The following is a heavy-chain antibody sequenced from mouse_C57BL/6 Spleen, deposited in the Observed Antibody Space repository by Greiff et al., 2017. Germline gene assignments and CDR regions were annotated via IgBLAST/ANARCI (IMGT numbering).Heavy chain of an antibody. CDR2: INPSSGYT. J-gene: IGHJ3*01. Sequence: QVQLLQSGAELARPGASVKMSCKASGYTFTSYTMHWVKQRPGQGLEWIGYINPSSGYTKYNQKFKDKATLTADKSSSTAYMQLSSLTSEDSAVYYCAREDSSGYVGAYWGQGTLVTVSA. D-gene: IGHD3-2*02. V-gene: IGHV1-4*01. CDR1: GYTFTSYT. CDR3: AREDSSGYVGAY.